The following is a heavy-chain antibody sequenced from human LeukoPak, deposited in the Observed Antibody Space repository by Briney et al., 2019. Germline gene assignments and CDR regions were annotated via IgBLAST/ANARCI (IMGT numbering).Heavy chain of an antibody. V-gene: IGHV1-18*04. D-gene: IGHD3-22*01. Sequence: GASVKVSCKASGYTFTGYYMHWVRQAPGQGLEWMGWISAYNGNTNYAQKVQGRVTMTTDTSTSTTYMELRSLRSDDTAVYYCARDPRETYNYDSSGSYWGQGTLVTVSS. J-gene: IGHJ4*02. CDR3: ARDPRETYNYDSSGSY. CDR1: GYTFTGYY. CDR2: ISAYNGNT.